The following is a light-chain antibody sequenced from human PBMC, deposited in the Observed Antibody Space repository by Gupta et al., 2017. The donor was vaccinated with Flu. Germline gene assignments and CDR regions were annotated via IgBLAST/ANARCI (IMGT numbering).Light chain of an antibody. CDR2: AAS. V-gene: IGKV1-39*01. CDR3: QHCYSTPLT. CDR1: HSISSY. J-gene: IGKJ5*01. Sequence: PSSLSASVGDRVSITVLLSHSISSYLHWYQQKPGKAPKLLIYAASRVKSGVPSRFSGSGSGTDFTLTISRLQPEDFATYYCQHCYSTPLTFGEGTLMEIK.